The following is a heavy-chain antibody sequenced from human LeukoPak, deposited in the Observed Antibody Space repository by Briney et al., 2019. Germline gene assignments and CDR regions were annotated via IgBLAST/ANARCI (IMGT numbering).Heavy chain of an antibody. CDR1: GFTFSDYY. CDR2: ISSSSSYT. J-gene: IGHJ4*02. CDR3: ARDPDVGIAVAGYYFDY. V-gene: IGHV3-11*06. Sequence: PGGSLRLSCAASGFTFSDYYMSWIRQAPGKGLEWVSYISSSSSYTNYADSVKGRFTISRDNAKNSLYLQMNSLRAEDTAVYYCARDPDVGIAVAGYYFDYWGQGTLVTVSS. D-gene: IGHD6-19*01.